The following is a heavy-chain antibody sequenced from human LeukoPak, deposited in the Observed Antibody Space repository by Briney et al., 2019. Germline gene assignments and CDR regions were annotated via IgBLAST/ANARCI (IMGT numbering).Heavy chain of an antibody. V-gene: IGHV3-7*01. CDR2: IKQDGSEK. Sequence: WGSLKLSGPPAGFAFSTYWLSWLRQAPGKGLEWVANIKQDGSEKYYVDSVKGRFTISRDNAKNSLYLQMNSLRAEDTAVYYCARSGSSGWSLPFDYWGQGTLVTVSS. J-gene: IGHJ4*02. D-gene: IGHD6-19*01. CDR1: GFAFSTYW. CDR3: ARSGSSGWSLPFDY.